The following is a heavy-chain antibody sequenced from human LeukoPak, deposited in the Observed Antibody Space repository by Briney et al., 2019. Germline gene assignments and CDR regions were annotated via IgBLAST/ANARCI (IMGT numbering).Heavy chain of an antibody. CDR3: AGDQEGFDY. V-gene: IGHV1-46*01. J-gene: IGHJ4*02. CDR2: IYPRDGST. CDR1: GYSFTSNY. Sequence: GASVKVSCKVSGYSFTSNYIHWVRQAPRQGLEWMGMIYPRDGSTSYAQRFQDRVTVTRDTSTSTVHMELSGLRSEDTAVYYCAGDQEGFDYWGQGTLVTVSS.